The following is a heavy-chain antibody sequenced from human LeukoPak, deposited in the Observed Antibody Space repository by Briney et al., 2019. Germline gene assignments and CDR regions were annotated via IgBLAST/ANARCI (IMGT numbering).Heavy chain of an antibody. CDR1: GYTFSDYS. CDR3: ARVTTVTRSPWSWGPKKIGQEVNWFDP. J-gene: IGHJ5*02. CDR2: ISPYNADT. V-gene: IGHV1-18*01. Sequence: GASVKVSCTASGYTFSDYSITWVRQAPGQGLEWMGWISPYNADTNYAQNFQGRVTMTTDRSTRTAYMELRNLRSDDTAVYYCARVTTVTRSPWSWGPKKIGQEVNWFDPWGHGTLITVS. D-gene: IGHD4-17*01.